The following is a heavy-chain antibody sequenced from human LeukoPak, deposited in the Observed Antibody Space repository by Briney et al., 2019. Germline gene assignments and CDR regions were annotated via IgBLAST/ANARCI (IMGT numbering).Heavy chain of an antibody. V-gene: IGHV3-30*03. CDR2: ISYDGSTQ. CDR3: VRDHSTAFDS. CDR1: GFTFSTNG. J-gene: IGHJ4*02. Sequence: GGSLRLSCAASGFTFSTNGMHWVRQVPGKGLGWVAVISYDGSTQYYADSVKGRFFISRDDSSSTLFLQMNSLRPEDTAVYFCVRDHSTAFDSWGQGTLVTVSS.